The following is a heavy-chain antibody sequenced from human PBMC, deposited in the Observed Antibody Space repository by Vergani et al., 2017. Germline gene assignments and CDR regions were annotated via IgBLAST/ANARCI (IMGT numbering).Heavy chain of an antibody. CDR2: IYPGDSDT. J-gene: IGHJ4*02. CDR3: ARLHDYDFWGGPPGYFDY. D-gene: IGHD3-3*01. V-gene: IGHV5-51*03. CDR1: GYSFTSYW. Sequence: EVQLVQSGAEVKKPGESLKISCKGSGYSFTSYWIGWVRQMPGKGLEWMGIIYPGDSDTRYSPSFQGQVTISADKSISTAYLQWSSLKASDTAMYYCARLHDYDFWGGPPGYFDYWGQGTLVTVSS.